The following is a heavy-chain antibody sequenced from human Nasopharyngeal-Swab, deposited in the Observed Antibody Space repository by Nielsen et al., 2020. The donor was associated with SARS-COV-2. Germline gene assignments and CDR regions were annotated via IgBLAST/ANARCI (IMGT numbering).Heavy chain of an antibody. Sequence: GESLKISCAASGFTFDGYGMSWVRQAPGKGLEWVSGPSAEGDIAYNADAVKGRFTISRDNSKNTLHLQMNTLGPEDTAVYYCAKEDSTSWYGVIDYWGQGTPVSVSS. CDR2: PSAEGDIA. CDR3: AKEDSTSWYGVIDY. D-gene: IGHD6-13*01. J-gene: IGHJ4*02. V-gene: IGHV3-23*01. CDR1: GFTFDGYG.